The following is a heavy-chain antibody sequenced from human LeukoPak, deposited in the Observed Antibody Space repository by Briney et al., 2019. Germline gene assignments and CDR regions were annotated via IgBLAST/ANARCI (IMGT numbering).Heavy chain of an antibody. D-gene: IGHD3-10*01. CDR2: IYYDGSNQ. CDR1: GFTFRNYG. J-gene: IGHJ4*02. Sequence: PGGSLRLSCATSGFTFRNYGMHWVRQAPGKGLEWVAIIYYDGSNQYYADSVKGRFTISRDNSKNTLYPQLNSLRAEDTAMYYCARDRGQSYFDYWGQGILVTVSS. V-gene: IGHV3-33*01. CDR3: ARDRGQSYFDY.